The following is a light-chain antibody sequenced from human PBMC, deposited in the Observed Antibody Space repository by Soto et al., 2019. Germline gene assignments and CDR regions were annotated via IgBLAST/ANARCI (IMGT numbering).Light chain of an antibody. V-gene: IGKV1-33*01. CDR3: QQYDNRPLT. J-gene: IGKJ4*01. CDR1: QDISNY. Sequence: DIQMTQSPSSLSASVGDRVTITCQASQDISNYLNWYQQKPGKAPKLLIYDASNLETGVPSRLSGSGSGTDLTFTISSLTPEDIATYYCQQYDNRPLTFGGGTKVEIK. CDR2: DAS.